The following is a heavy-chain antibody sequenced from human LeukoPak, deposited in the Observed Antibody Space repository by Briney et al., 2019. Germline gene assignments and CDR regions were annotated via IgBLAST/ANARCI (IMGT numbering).Heavy chain of an antibody. CDR1: GYTFTNYA. J-gene: IGHJ4*02. Sequence: GASVKVSCKASGYTFTNYAITWVRQAPGQGLEWMGWISGYQGSTKYAQNFQGRVTMTIDTSTSTAYMDLRSLRSNDTAIYFCARSDLGTITAGPFNWGQGTLVTVSS. CDR2: ISGYQGST. D-gene: IGHD5-24*01. V-gene: IGHV1-18*01. CDR3: ARSDLGTITAGPFN.